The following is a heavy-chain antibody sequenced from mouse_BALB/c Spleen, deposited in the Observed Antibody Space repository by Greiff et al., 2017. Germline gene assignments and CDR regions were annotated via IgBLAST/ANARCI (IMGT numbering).Heavy chain of an antibody. D-gene: IGHD4-1*02. Sequence: QVQLQQSGAELAKPGASVKMSCKASGYTFTSYWMHWVKQRPGQGLEWIGYINPGTGYTEYNQKFKDKATLTADKSSSTAYMQLSSLTSEDSAVYYWASVHYNWGYYYAMDYWGQGTSVTVSS. CDR3: ASVHYNWGYYYAMDY. CDR1: GYTFTSYW. V-gene: IGHV1-7*01. J-gene: IGHJ4*01. CDR2: INPGTGYT.